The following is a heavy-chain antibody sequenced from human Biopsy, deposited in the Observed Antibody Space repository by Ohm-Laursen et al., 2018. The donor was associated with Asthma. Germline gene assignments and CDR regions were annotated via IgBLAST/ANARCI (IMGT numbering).Heavy chain of an antibody. J-gene: IGHJ4*02. CDR1: GGSISSFY. D-gene: IGHD6-19*01. Sequence: GTLSLTCCVYGGSISSFYWSWIRQSPEKGLEWMGYVYWTGSTNYNPFLESRITMSVDTSKNRMFLELTSVTAADTAIYYCVRAVRNEQWLAPFDYWGQGKPVTVSS. V-gene: IGHV4-59*01. CDR2: VYWTGST. CDR3: VRAVRNEQWLAPFDY.